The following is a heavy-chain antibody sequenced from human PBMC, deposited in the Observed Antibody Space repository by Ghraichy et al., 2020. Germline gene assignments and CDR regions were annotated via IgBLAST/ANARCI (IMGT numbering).Heavy chain of an antibody. CDR3: ARGMYFDY. V-gene: IGHV4-34*01. CDR2: INHSGST. CDR1: GGSFSGYY. Sequence: SETLSLTCAVYGGSFSGYYWSWIRQPPGKGLEWIGEINHSGSTNYNPSLKSRVTISVDTSKNQFSLKLSSVTAADTAVYYCARGMYFDYWGQGTLVTVSS. J-gene: IGHJ4*02.